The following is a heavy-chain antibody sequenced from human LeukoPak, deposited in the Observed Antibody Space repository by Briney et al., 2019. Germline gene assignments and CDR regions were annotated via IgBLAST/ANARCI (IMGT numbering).Heavy chain of an antibody. CDR3: VRRAYDGDYYGMDV. CDR1: GGSISSYY. D-gene: IGHD5-12*01. CDR2: IYYSGSS. J-gene: IGHJ6*02. V-gene: IGHV4-59*08. Sequence: PSETLSLTCTVSGGSISSYYWSWIRQPPGKGLEWIGYIYYSGSSNYIPSLKSRVTISVDTSKNQFSLKVSSVTAADTAVYYCVRRAYDGDYYGMDVWGQGTTVTVSS.